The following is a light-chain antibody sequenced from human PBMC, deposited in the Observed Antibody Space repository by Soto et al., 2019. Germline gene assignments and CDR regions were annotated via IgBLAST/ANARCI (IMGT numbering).Light chain of an antibody. CDR3: QQYNSCWT. J-gene: IGKJ1*01. V-gene: IGKV1-5*01. CDR2: DAS. CDR1: QSISSW. Sequence: DIQMTPSPSTLSASVGDRVTITCRASQSISSWLAWYQQKPGKAPKLLIYDASSLESGVPSRFSGSGSGTEFTLTISSLQPDDFATYYCQQYNSCWTFGQGTKVDIK.